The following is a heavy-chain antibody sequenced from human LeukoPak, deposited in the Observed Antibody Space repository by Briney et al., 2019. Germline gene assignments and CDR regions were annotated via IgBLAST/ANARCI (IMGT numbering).Heavy chain of an antibody. V-gene: IGHV3-23*01. CDR3: AKDLTIVGATINFDY. D-gene: IGHD1-26*01. CDR2: ISGSGVTT. CDR1: GFTFSSYA. Sequence: GGSLRLSCAASGFTFSSYAMTWVRQAPGKGLEWVSTISGSGVTTYYTDSVKGRFTISRDNLKNTLYLQMNSLRAEDTAVYYCAKDLTIVGATINFDYWGQGTLVTVSS. J-gene: IGHJ4*02.